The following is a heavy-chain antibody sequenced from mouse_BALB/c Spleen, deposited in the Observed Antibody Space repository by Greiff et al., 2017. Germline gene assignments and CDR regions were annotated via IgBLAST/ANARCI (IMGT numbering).Heavy chain of an antibody. CDR3: ARRGYYDYDGDY. Sequence: DVMLVESGGDLVKPGGSLKLSCAASGFTFSSYGMSWVRQTPDKRLEWVATISSGGSYTYYPDSVKGRFTISRDNAKNTLYLQMSSLKSEDTAMYYCARRGYYDYDGDYWGQGTTLTVSS. CDR2: ISSGGSYT. V-gene: IGHV5-6*02. J-gene: IGHJ2*01. CDR1: GFTFSSYG. D-gene: IGHD2-4*01.